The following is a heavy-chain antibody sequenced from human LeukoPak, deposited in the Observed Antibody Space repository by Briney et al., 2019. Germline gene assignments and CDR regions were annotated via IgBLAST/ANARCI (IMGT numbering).Heavy chain of an antibody. J-gene: IGHJ6*02. D-gene: IGHD5-18*01. Sequence: ASAKVSCKASGYTFTSYGISWVRQAPGQGLEWMGWISAYSGGTNYAQKFQGWVTMTRDTSISTAYMELSRLRSDDTAVYYCARSIGPVDTAMVTYYYGMDVWGQGTTVTVSS. CDR2: ISAYSGGT. CDR3: ARSIGPVDTAMVTYYYGMDV. V-gene: IGHV1-2*04. CDR1: GYTFTSYG.